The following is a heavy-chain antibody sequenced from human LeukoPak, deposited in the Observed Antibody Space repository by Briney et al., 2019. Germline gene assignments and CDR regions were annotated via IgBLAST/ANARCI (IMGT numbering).Heavy chain of an antibody. CDR2: ISSSGSTI. CDR3: ARDVLLWFGELSG. D-gene: IGHD3-10*01. J-gene: IGHJ4*02. CDR1: GFTFSSYE. Sequence: GGSLRLSCAASGFTFSSYEMNWVRQAPGKGLEWVSYISSSGSTIYYADSVTGRFTISRDNAKNSLYLQMNSLRAEDTAVYYCARDVLLWFGELSGWGQGTLVTVSS. V-gene: IGHV3-48*03.